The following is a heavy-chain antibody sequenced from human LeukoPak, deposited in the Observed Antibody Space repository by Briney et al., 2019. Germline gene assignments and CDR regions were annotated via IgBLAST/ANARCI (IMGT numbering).Heavy chain of an antibody. Sequence: SETLSLTCAVSGVAINTNYWWTWVRQTPGKGLEWIGEVYHEGSTNYNPSLKSRVTISIDKSKRHFSLKMRSVTAADTAVYYCARVRVMTSTPLPFDYWGQRTRVTVSS. V-gene: IGHV4-4*02. CDR3: ARVRVMTSTPLPFDY. D-gene: IGHD2-21*02. CDR1: GVAINTNYW. CDR2: VYHEGST. J-gene: IGHJ4*02.